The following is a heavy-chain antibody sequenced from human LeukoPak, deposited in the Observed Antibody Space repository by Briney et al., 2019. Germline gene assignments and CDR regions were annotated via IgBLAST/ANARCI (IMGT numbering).Heavy chain of an antibody. V-gene: IGHV4-4*07. D-gene: IGHD3-22*01. CDR2: IYTSGST. Sequence: SETLSLTCTVSGGSISSYYWSWIRQPAGKGLEWIGRIYTSGSTNYNPSLKGRVTMSVDTSKNQFSLKLSSVTAADTAVYYCAREMYYDSSGYYLFDYWGQGTLVTVSS. CDR3: AREMYYDSSGYYLFDY. CDR1: GGSISSYY. J-gene: IGHJ4*02.